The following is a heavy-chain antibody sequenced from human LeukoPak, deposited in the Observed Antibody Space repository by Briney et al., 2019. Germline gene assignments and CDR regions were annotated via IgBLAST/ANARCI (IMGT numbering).Heavy chain of an antibody. CDR1: GYTLTELS. D-gene: IGHD6-13*01. Sequence: ASVKVSCKVSGYTLTELSMHWVRQAPGKGLEWMGGFDPEDGETIYAQKFQGRVTMTEDTSTDTAYMELSSLRSEDTAVYYCARTTEKYSSSWSPFQHWGQGTLVTVSS. J-gene: IGHJ1*01. CDR3: ARTTEKYSSSWSPFQH. CDR2: FDPEDGET. V-gene: IGHV1-24*01.